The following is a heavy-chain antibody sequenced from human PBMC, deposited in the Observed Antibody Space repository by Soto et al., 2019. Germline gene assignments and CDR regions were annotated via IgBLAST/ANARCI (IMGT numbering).Heavy chain of an antibody. J-gene: IGHJ5*02. Sequence: SETLSLTWTVSGGSISSGDYYWSWIRQPPGKGLEWIGYIYYSGSTYYNPSLKSRVTISVDTSKNQFSLKLSSVTAADTAVYYCARDRIDLAWFDPWGQGTLGTGSS. D-gene: IGHD3-16*02. CDR2: IYYSGST. CDR1: GGSISSGDYY. CDR3: ARDRIDLAWFDP. V-gene: IGHV4-30-4*01.